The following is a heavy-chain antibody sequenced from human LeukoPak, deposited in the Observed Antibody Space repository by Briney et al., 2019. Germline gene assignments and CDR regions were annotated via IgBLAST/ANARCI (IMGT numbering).Heavy chain of an antibody. V-gene: IGHV1-58*01. CDR2: IVVGSGNT. D-gene: IGHD5-18*01. CDR1: GFTFTSSA. J-gene: IGHJ4*02. Sequence: GASVKVSCKASGFTFTSSAVQWVGQARGQRLEWIGWIVVGSGNTNYAQKFQERVTITRDMSTSTAYMELSSLRSEDTAVYYCAAHVDTAMVVAAYYFDYWGQGTLVTVSS. CDR3: AAHVDTAMVVAAYYFDY.